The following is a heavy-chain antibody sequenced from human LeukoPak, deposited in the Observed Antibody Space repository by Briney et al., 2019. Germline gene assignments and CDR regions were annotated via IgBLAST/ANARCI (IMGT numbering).Heavy chain of an antibody. CDR3: AKDKITMVRGVISPFDY. Sequence: PGGSLRLSCAASGFTFSSYGMHWVRQAPGKGLEWVAFIRYDGSNKYYADSVKGRFTISRDNSKNTLYLQMNSLRAEDTAVYYCAKDKITMVRGVISPFDYWGQGTLVTVSS. V-gene: IGHV3-30*02. CDR2: IRYDGSNK. J-gene: IGHJ4*02. D-gene: IGHD3-10*01. CDR1: GFTFSSYG.